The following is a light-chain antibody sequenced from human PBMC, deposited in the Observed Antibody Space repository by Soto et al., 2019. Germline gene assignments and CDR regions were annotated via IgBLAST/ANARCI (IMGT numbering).Light chain of an antibody. CDR1: SSDVGAYNY. Sequence: QSAQTQPASVSGSPGQSITISCTGTSSDVGAYNYVSWYQQYPGKAPKLMIYGVTNRPSGVSNRFSGSKTGNTASLTISGLQAEDEADYYCFSHRGGDSHVFGTGTKLTVL. CDR2: GVT. CDR3: FSHRGGDSHV. V-gene: IGLV2-14*01. J-gene: IGLJ1*01.